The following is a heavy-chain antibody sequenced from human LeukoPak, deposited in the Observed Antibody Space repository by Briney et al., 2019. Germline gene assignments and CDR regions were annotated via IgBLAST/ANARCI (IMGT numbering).Heavy chain of an antibody. V-gene: IGHV4-59*01. CDR1: GGAISSYY. J-gene: IGHJ6*03. CDR2: IYYSGST. Sequence: SETLSLTCTVSGGAISSYYWSCIRQPPGKGLESIGYIYYSGSTNYNPSLKSRVTISVDTSKNQFSLKLSSVTAADTAVYYCARDGNFDWLLPYYYMDVWGKGTTVTVSS. CDR3: ARDGNFDWLLPYYYMDV. D-gene: IGHD3-9*01.